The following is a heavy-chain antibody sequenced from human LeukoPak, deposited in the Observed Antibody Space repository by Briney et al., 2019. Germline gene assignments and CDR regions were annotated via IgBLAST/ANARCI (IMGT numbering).Heavy chain of an antibody. Sequence: PGGSLRLSCAASGFTFSSYGMHWVRQAPGKGLEWGAVISYAGSNKYYADSVKGRFTISRDNSKNTLYLQMNSLRAEDTAVYYCAKEGASYGMDVWGQGTTVTVSS. J-gene: IGHJ6*02. D-gene: IGHD3-16*01. V-gene: IGHV3-30*18. CDR1: GFTFSSYG. CDR3: AKEGASYGMDV. CDR2: ISYAGSNK.